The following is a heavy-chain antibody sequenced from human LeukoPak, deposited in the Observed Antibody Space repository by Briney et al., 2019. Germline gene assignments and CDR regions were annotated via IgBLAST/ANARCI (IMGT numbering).Heavy chain of an antibody. CDR3: ASGNRPDFWSGYYMNY. CDR1: GGSISSYY. D-gene: IGHD3-3*01. V-gene: IGHV4-59*12. CDR2: IYYSGST. J-gene: IGHJ4*02. Sequence: SQTLSLTCTVSGGSISSYYWSWIRQPPGKGLEWIGYIYYSGSTNYNPSLKSRVTISVDTSKYQFSLKLSSVTAADTAVYYCASGNRPDFWSGYYMNYWGQGTLVTVSS.